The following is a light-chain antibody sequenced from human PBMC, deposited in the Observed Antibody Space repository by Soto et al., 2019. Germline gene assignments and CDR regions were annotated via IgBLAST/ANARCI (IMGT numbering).Light chain of an antibody. V-gene: IGLV8-61*01. CDR2: STN. CDR1: SGSVSTDHY. J-gene: IGLJ7*01. Sequence: VVTQEPSFSVSPGGTVTLTCGLSSGSVSTDHYPSWYQQTPGQAPRTLIYSTNSRSPGVPDRFSGSILGNKAALTITGAQADDESDYYCVLYMGLGISLFGGGTQLTVL. CDR3: VLYMGLGISL.